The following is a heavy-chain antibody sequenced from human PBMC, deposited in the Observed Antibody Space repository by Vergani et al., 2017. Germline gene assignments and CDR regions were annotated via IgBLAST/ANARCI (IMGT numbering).Heavy chain of an antibody. Sequence: QLQLQESGSGLVKPSQTLSLTCAVSGGSISSGGYSWSWIRQPPGKGLEWIGYIYHSGSTYYDPSLKSRVTISVDRSKNQFSLKLSSVTAAATAVYYCARDQAYYDSSGYYYYGMDVWGQGTTGTVS. D-gene: IGHD3-22*01. CDR3: ARDQAYYDSSGYYYYGMDV. V-gene: IGHV4-30-2*01. CDR2: IYHSGST. CDR1: GGSISSGGYS. J-gene: IGHJ6*02.